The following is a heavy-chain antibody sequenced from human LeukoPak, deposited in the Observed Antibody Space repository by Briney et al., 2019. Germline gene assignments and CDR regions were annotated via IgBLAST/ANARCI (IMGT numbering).Heavy chain of an antibody. J-gene: IGHJ4*02. Sequence: ASVKVSCKASGGTFSSYAISWVRQAPGQGLEWMGWISAYNGNTNYAQKLQGRVTMTTDTSTSTAYMELRSLRSDDTAVYYCARDRRETYSSSWIDYWGQGTLVTVSS. V-gene: IGHV1-18*01. CDR1: GGTFSSYA. CDR2: ISAYNGNT. D-gene: IGHD6-13*01. CDR3: ARDRRETYSSSWIDY.